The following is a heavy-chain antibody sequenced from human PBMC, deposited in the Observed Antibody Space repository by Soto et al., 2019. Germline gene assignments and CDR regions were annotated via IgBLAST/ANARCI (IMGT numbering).Heavy chain of an antibody. CDR3: ARLDITQIDY. CDR1: GFTFSDYS. J-gene: IGHJ4*02. V-gene: IGHV3-21*01. Sequence: VGSLRLSCAASGFTFSDYSMNWVRQAPGKGLEWVSSISRTGDYRYYADSLKGRLTVSRDNAKNSLYLHMNNLRAEDTAVYFCARLDITQIDYWGQGTLVTVSS. D-gene: IGHD3-9*01. CDR2: ISRTGDYR.